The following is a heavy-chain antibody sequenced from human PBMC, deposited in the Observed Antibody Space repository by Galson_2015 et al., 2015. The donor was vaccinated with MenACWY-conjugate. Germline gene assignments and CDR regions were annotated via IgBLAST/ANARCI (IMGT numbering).Heavy chain of an antibody. CDR2: ISGSGGST. D-gene: IGHD1-26*01. Sequence: SLRLSCAASGFTFSSYAMSWVRQAPGKGLEWVSAISGSGGSTYYADSVKGRFTISRDNSKNTLNLQMDSLRAGDTAVYYCAKMAGTTTHYWYMDVWGKGTTVTVSS. CDR1: GFTFSSYA. CDR3: AKMAGTTTHYWYMDV. V-gene: IGHV3-23*01. J-gene: IGHJ6*03.